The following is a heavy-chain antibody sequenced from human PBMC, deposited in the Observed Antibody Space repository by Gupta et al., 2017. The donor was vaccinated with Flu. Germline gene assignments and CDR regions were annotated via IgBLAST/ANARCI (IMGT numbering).Heavy chain of an antibody. J-gene: IGHJ3*02. D-gene: IGHD2-2*01. CDR2: TKTNTNSYTP. CDR1: GFTFGDHF. Sequence: EVQLVESGGGLVQPGGSLRLSCAGSGFTFGDHFVDWVRQAPGKGSEWVGRTKTNTNSYTPQYAASVEGRFTISRDDSNNLLYLQMNSLKSEDTAVYYCTRGGESVPAFNIWGQGTMVTVSS. V-gene: IGHV3-72*01. CDR3: TRGGESVPAFNI.